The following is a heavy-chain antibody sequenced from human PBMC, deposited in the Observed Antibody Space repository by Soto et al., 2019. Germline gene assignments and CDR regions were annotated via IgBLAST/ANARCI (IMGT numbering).Heavy chain of an antibody. J-gene: IGHJ3*01. CDR1: GFTFSSYA. CDR2: ISYDGSNK. CDR3: AIDRGGVQLEPTADDAFYL. V-gene: IGHV3-30-3*01. D-gene: IGHD1-1*01. Sequence: QVQLVESGGGVVQPGRSLRLSCAASGFTFSSYAMHWVRQAPGKGLEWVAVISYDGSNKYYADSVKGRFTISRDNSKNTLYLQMNSRRAEDTAVYYCAIDRGGVQLEPTADDAFYLWGQGTTVTVSS.